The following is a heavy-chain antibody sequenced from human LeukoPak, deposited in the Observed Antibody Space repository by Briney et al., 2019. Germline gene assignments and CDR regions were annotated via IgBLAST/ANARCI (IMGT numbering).Heavy chain of an antibody. J-gene: IGHJ4*02. CDR2: IYYSGST. D-gene: IGHD3-10*01. Sequence: KASETLSLTCTVSGGSISSSSYYWGWIRQPPGKGLERIGSIYYSGSTYYNPSLKSRVTISVDTSKNQFSLKLSSVTAADTAVYYCARPDGSGSYYGSSFDYWGQGTLVTVSS. CDR1: GGSISSSSYY. V-gene: IGHV4-39*01. CDR3: ARPDGSGSYYGSSFDY.